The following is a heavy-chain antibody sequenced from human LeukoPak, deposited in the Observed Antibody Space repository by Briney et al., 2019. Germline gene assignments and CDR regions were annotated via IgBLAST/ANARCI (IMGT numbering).Heavy chain of an antibody. CDR3: ARFILAPYYFDY. D-gene: IGHD3-3*02. CDR2: ISSSSSYI. Sequence: LSEELSVFTYSRPRMTWDHQTKGKGLEWVSFISSSSSYIYYADSVKGRFTISRDNAKNSLYLQMNSLRAEDTAVYYCARFILAPYYFDYWGRGALV. J-gene: IGHJ4*02. CDR1: VFTYSRPR. V-gene: IGHV3-21*01.